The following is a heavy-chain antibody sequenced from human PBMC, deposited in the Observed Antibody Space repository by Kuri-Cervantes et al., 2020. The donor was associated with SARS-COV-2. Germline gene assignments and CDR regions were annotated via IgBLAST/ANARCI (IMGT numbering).Heavy chain of an antibody. CDR2: ISGSGGST. V-gene: IGHV3-23*01. CDR1: GFTFSSYA. D-gene: IGHD3-3*01. Sequence: GESLKISCAASGFTFSSYAMSWVRQAPGKGLEWVSAISGSGGSTYYADSVKGRFTISRDNAKKSVFLQMNSLRAEDTAVYYCARELNDFWSGRRKDYWGQGTLVTVSS. CDR3: ARELNDFWSGRRKDY. J-gene: IGHJ4*02.